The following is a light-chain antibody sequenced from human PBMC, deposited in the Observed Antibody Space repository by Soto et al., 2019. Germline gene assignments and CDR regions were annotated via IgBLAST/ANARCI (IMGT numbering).Light chain of an antibody. J-gene: IGLJ2*01. CDR2: QDS. CDR3: QAWESSTVV. CDR1: KLGDKY. Sequence: SYELTQPPSVSVSPGQTASITCSGDKLGDKYACWYQQKPGQSPVLVIYQDSKRPSGIPERFSGSNYGNTATLTISGTQAMDEADYYCQAWESSTVVFGGGTQLTVL. V-gene: IGLV3-1*01.